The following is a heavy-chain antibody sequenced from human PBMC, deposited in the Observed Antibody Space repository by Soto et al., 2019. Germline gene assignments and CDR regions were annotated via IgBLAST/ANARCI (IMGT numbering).Heavy chain of an antibody. CDR1: GGSISSYY. D-gene: IGHD3-10*01. CDR3: ARRYGSCFDY. Sequence: QVQLQESGPGLVKPSETLSLTCTVSGGSISSYYWRWIRQPPGKGLEWIGYIYYSGSTNYNPSLMSRVTISVDTSKNPFSLKLSSVTAADPAVYYCARRYGSCFDYWGQGTLVTVSS. V-gene: IGHV4-59*08. J-gene: IGHJ4*02. CDR2: IYYSGST.